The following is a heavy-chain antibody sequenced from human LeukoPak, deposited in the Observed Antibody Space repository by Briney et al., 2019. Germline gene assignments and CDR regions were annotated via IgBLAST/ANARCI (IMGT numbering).Heavy chain of an antibody. Sequence: SETLSLTCTVSRGSVSRGSYYWSWIRQPPGKGLEWIGYMYYSGSTNYNPSLKSRVTTSVDTSKNQFSLKLSSVTAADTAVYYCARGYGLGELWSRFDPWGQGTLVTVSS. D-gene: IGHD3-10*01. CDR2: MYYSGST. CDR1: RGSVSRGSYY. J-gene: IGHJ5*02. V-gene: IGHV4-61*01. CDR3: ARGYGLGELWSRFDP.